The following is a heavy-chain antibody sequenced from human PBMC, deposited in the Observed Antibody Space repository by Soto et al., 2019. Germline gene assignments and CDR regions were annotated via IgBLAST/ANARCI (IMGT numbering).Heavy chain of an antibody. CDR3: ARGRRYGKCPPNCCGDGY. CDR1: GFTFSSYW. V-gene: IGHV3-7*01. CDR2: IKQDGSEK. Sequence: EVQLVESGGGLVQPGGSLRLSCAASGFTFSSYWMSWVRQAPGKGLEWVANIKQDGSEKYYVDSVKGRFTISRDNAKNSLYLQMNSLRAEDTAVYYCARGRRYGKCPPNCCGDGYWGQGTLVTVSS. J-gene: IGHJ4*02. D-gene: IGHD2-21*02.